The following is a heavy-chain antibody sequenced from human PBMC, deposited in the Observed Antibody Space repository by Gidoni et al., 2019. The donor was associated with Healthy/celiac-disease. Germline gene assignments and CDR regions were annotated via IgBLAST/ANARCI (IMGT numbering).Heavy chain of an antibody. CDR1: GFTFSSYW. J-gene: IGHJ5*02. V-gene: IGHV3-74*01. CDR2: INSDGSST. D-gene: IGHD3-3*01. CDR3: ARGRFMDFWSGYYTLSGFDP. Sequence: EVQLVESVGGLVQPGGSLRLSCAASGFTFSSYWMHWVRQAPGKGLVWVSRINSDGSSTSYADSVKGRFTISRDNAKNTLYLQMNSLRAEDTAVYYCARGRFMDFWSGYYTLSGFDPWGQGTLVTVSS.